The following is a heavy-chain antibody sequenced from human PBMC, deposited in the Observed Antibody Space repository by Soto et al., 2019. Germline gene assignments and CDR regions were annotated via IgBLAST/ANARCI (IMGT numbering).Heavy chain of an antibody. CDR2: ISAYDGAT. J-gene: IGHJ4*02. V-gene: IGHV1-18*01. CDR1: GYTFNTFG. D-gene: IGHD3-3*01. CDR3: ARSYYGAFDN. Sequence: ASVKVSCKASGYTFNTFGIGWVRQAPGQGLEWMGWISAYDGATGYAQNMKGRVTMTTDTSTTTAYMELRSLTSDDTAVYFCARSYYGAFDNWGQGTLVTVSS.